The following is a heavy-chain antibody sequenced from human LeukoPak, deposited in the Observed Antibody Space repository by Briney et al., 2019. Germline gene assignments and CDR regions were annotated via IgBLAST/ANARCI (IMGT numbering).Heavy chain of an antibody. Sequence: ASVKVSCKASGYTFTAYFIHWVRQAPGQGLEWVGWINPNTGDTTYAQKFQVRVTLTGDTSITTAYMELSRLRSDDTAVYYCARDLFLAATGREGDDYWGEGTLVTVSS. CDR3: ARDLFLAATGREGDDY. CDR1: GYTFTAYF. J-gene: IGHJ4*02. D-gene: IGHD6-13*01. V-gene: IGHV1-2*02. CDR2: INPNTGDT.